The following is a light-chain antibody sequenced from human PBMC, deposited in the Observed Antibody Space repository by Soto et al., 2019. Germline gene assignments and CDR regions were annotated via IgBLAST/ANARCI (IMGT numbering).Light chain of an antibody. V-gene: IGLV2-14*01. CDR2: EVN. CDR3: TSFTNSNTWV. J-gene: IGLJ3*02. Sequence: QSALTQPASVSGSPGQSITISCTGTSSDIGAYNFVSWFQHHPGKAPKLMIYEVNNRPSGVSDRFSGSKSDNTASLTISGLQAEDEADYYCTSFTNSNTWVFGGGTQLTVL. CDR1: SSDIGAYNF.